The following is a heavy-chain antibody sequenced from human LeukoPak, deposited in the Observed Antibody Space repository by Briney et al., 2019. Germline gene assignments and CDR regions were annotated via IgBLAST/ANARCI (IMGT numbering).Heavy chain of an antibody. CDR2: IWYDGSNK. CDR1: GVSFSNYD. V-gene: IGHV3-33*08. Sequence: PGRSLRLSCAAAGVSFSNYDLHWVRQAPGKGLEWVAVIWYDGSNKYYADSVKGRFTISRDNSKNTLYLQLNSLRVEDTAVYYCARGYPAVSAKQRFDYWGQGTLVTVSS. J-gene: IGHJ4*02. D-gene: IGHD2-21*02. CDR3: ARGYPAVSAKQRFDY.